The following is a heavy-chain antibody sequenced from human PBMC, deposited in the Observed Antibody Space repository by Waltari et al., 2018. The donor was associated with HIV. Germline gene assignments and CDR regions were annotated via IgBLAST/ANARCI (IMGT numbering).Heavy chain of an antibody. Sequence: QVQLQESGPGLVKPSQTLSLTCTVSGGSISSGSYYWSWIRQPAGKGLEWIGRIYTSGSTNYHPSLKNRVTISVDTSKNQFSLKLSSVTAADTAVYYCARVSTVVTPYFDLWGRGTLVTVSS. D-gene: IGHD4-17*01. J-gene: IGHJ2*01. CDR2: IYTSGST. CDR1: GGSISSGSYY. V-gene: IGHV4-61*02. CDR3: ARVSTVVTPYFDL.